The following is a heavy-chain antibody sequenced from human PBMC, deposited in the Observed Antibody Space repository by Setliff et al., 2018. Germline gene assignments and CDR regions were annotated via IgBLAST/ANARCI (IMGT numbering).Heavy chain of an antibody. CDR1: GFTFNTYA. J-gene: IGHJ4*02. V-gene: IGHV3-23*01. CDR2: ISDTALGI. Sequence: GGSLRLSCAASGFTFNTYAMSWVRQPPGKGLEWVSSISDTALGIYYADSVRGRFTISRDNSKRTLYLQMNSLRAEDTAVYYCVKDVVGYSSTWPKRDYFDYWGQGTLVTVSS. CDR3: VKDVVGYSSTWPKRDYFDY. D-gene: IGHD6-13*01.